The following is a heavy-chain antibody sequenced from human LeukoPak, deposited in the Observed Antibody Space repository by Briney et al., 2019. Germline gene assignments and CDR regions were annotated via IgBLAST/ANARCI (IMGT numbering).Heavy chain of an antibody. D-gene: IGHD5-18*01. CDR3: AKADEGYSYGSFDY. V-gene: IGHV3-23*01. J-gene: IGHJ4*02. Sequence: PGGSLRLSCAASGFIFSSYAMSWVRQAPGKGLEWVSAISGSGGSTYYADSVRGRFTISRDNSKNTLYLQMNSLRAEDTAVYYCAKADEGYSYGSFDYWGQGTLVTVSS. CDR2: ISGSGGST. CDR1: GFIFSSYA.